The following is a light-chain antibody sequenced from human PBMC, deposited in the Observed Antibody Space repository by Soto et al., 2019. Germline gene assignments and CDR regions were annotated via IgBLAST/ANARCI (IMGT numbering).Light chain of an antibody. CDR2: AVN. J-gene: IGLJ1*01. V-gene: IGLV2-8*01. Sequence: QSVLTQPPSASGSPGHSVTISCTGTSSDVGPYKYVSWYQQHPGKAPKLIIYAVNQRPSGVPDRFSGSKSGNTASLTVSGLQAEDEADYYCSSYASGNIYVFGTGTKVTV. CDR3: SSYASGNIYV. CDR1: SSDVGPYKY.